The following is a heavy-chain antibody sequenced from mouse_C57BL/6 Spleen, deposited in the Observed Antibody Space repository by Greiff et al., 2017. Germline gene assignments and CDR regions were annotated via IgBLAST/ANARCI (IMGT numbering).Heavy chain of an antibody. CDR1: GYTFTSYW. CDR3: ERYGSDDAMDY. D-gene: IGHD1-1*01. CDR2: IHPNSGST. V-gene: IGHV1-64*01. J-gene: IGHJ4*01. Sequence: QVQLQQSGAELVKPGASVKLSCKASGYTFTSYWMHWVKQRPGQGLEWIGMIHPNSGSTNYNEKFKSKATLSVDKSSSTAYMRLSSQTSGDSEVYDCERYGSDDAMDYWGQGTSDTVSS.